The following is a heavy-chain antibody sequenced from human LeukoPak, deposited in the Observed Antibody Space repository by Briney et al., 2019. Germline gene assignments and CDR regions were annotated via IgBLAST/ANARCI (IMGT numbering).Heavy chain of an antibody. Sequence: ASVKVSCKASGYTFTGYYMHWVRQAPGQGLEWMGWMNPNSGNSRYAQKFQGRVTMTRNTSISTAYMELSSLRSEDTAVYYCARSPVGAIGPFDIWGQGTMVTVSS. CDR3: ARSPVGAIGPFDI. CDR2: MNPNSGNS. J-gene: IGHJ3*02. V-gene: IGHV1-8*02. CDR1: GYTFTGYY. D-gene: IGHD1-26*01.